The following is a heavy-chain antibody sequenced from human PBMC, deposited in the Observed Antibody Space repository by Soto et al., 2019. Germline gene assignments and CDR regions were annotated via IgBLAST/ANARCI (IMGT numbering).Heavy chain of an antibody. V-gene: IGHV4-61*01. J-gene: IGHJ4*02. CDR2: IYYSGRT. CDR1: GGSVSSGSYY. Sequence: QVQLQESGPALVKPSETLSLTCTVSGGSVSSGSYYWSWIRQPPGKGLEWIGYIYYSGRTNYNPSLKSRVTISLDTSKNQFSLTLSSVTTADTAVYYCAREADYWGLGTLVTVSS. CDR3: AREADY.